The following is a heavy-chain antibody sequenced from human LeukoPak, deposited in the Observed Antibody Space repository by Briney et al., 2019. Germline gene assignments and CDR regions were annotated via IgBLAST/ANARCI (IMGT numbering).Heavy chain of an antibody. J-gene: IGHJ4*02. CDR3: AKRSYYYDSSGYPLGY. CDR2: ISGSGGST. Sequence: PGGSLRLSCAASGFTFSSYATSWVRQAPGKGLEWVSAISGSGGSTYYADSVKGRFTISRDNSKNTLYLQMNSLRAEDTAVYYCAKRSYYYDSSGYPLGYWGQGTLVSVSS. D-gene: IGHD3-22*01. CDR1: GFTFSSYA. V-gene: IGHV3-23*01.